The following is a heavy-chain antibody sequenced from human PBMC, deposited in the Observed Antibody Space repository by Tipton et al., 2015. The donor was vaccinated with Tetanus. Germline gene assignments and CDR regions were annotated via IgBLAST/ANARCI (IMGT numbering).Heavy chain of an antibody. CDR2: ISYDGSNK. D-gene: IGHD2-15*01. CDR3: AREGQWSGDSCYGYYYYGMDV. Sequence: RLSCAASGFTFSSYAMTRGGKEEGKGREREAVISYDGSNKYYADSVKGRFTISRDNSKNTLYLQMNSQRAEDTAVYYCAREGQWSGDSCYGYYYYGMDVWGQGTTVTVSS. J-gene: IGHJ6*02. CDR1: GFTFSSYA. V-gene: IGHV3-30-3*01.